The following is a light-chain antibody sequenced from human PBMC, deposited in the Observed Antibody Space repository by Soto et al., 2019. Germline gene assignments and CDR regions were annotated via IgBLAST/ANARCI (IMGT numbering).Light chain of an antibody. Sequence: IQLTQSPSSLSASVGDRVTITCRASQGIARYLAWYQQKPGKAPNVLIYAASTLQSGVPSRVSGSGSGTDFTLTISSLQPEDFATYYCQQVNSYPLTFGGGTKVEIK. V-gene: IGKV1-9*01. J-gene: IGKJ4*01. CDR2: AAS. CDR1: QGIARY. CDR3: QQVNSYPLT.